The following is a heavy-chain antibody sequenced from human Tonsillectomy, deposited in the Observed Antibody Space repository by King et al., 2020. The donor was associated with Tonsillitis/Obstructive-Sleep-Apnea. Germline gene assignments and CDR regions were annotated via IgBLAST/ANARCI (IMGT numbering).Heavy chain of an antibody. CDR2: ISSSSSYT. J-gene: IGHJ6*02. Sequence: VQLVESGGGLVKPGGSLRLSCAASGFTFSDYYMSWIRQAPGKGLEWVSYISSSSSYTNYADSVKGRFTISRDNAKNSLYLQMNSLRAEDTAVYYCAREATNYHYGMDVWGQGTTVTVSS. CDR1: GFTFSDYY. CDR3: AREATNYHYGMDV. D-gene: IGHD1-26*01. V-gene: IGHV3-11*06.